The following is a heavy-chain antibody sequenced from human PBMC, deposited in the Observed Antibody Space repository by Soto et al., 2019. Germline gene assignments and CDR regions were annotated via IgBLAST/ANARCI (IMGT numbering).Heavy chain of an antibody. CDR1: GGSISRGDYY. J-gene: IGHJ5*02. V-gene: IGHV4-30-4*01. D-gene: IGHD6-13*01. Sequence: QVQLQESGPGLVKPSQTLSLTCTVSGGSISRGDYYWSWIRQPPGTGLEWIGYIYYSGSTYYKPSLQSRVTISVDTSKNQFSLKLSSVTAADTAVYYCARERPDGSRLDPWGQGTLVTVSS. CDR3: ARERPDGSRLDP. CDR2: IYYSGST.